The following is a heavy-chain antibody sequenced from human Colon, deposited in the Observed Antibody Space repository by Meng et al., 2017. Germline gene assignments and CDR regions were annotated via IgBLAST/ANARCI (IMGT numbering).Heavy chain of an antibody. J-gene: IGHJ4*02. CDR2: ISTTGSIA. CDR1: GFIFSDYY. Sequence: HVQVVGCGGGWVKPGGSLRLAWAASGFIFSDYYMAWIRQTPGKGLEWVSYISTTGSIAYYADSVKGRFTISRDNAKNSVYLQMNSLRAEDTAVYYCATTGSRSSGSWGQGTLVTVSS. V-gene: IGHV3-11*01. CDR3: ATTGSRSSGS. D-gene: IGHD3-22*01.